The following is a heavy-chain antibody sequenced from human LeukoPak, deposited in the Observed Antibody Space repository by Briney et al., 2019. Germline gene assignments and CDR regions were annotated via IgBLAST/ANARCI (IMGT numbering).Heavy chain of an antibody. CDR3: ARLYDSRNYYWVYFDY. CDR1: GGSVSSSNYY. D-gene: IGHD3-22*01. CDR2: IYYSGST. J-gene: IGHJ4*02. Sequence: PSETLSLTCTVSGGSVSSSNYYWGWIRQPPGKGLEWIGSIYYSGSTYYNPSLKSRVTISVDTSKNQFSLRLSSVTAADTAVYYCARLYDSRNYYWVYFDYWGQGTLVTVSS. V-gene: IGHV4-39*01.